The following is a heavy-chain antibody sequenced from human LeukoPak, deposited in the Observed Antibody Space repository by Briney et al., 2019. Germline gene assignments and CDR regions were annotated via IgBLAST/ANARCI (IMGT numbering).Heavy chain of an antibody. V-gene: IGHV4-59*12. CDR2: IFDSGST. CDR1: GGSISSYY. D-gene: IGHD4-11*01. J-gene: IGHJ4*02. Sequence: PSETLSLTCTVSGGSISSYYWSWIRQPPGKGLEWIGYIFDSGSTNYNPSLKSRVTISVDTSKSQFSLSLSSVTAADTAVYYCARDGHNYGNGDYWGQGTLVTVSS. CDR3: ARDGHNYGNGDY.